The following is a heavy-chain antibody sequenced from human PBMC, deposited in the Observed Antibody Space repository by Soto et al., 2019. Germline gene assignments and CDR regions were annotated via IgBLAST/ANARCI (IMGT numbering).Heavy chain of an antibody. J-gene: IGHJ4*02. CDR3: ARAGEDDYYDSSGYYRL. CDR2: IYYSGST. V-gene: IGHV4-31*03. Sequence: SETLSLTCTVSGGSISSGGYYWSWIRQHPGKGLEWIGYIYYSGSTYYNPSLKSRVTISVDTSKNQFSLKLSSVTAADTAVYYCARAGEDDYYDSSGYYRLWGQGTLVTVSS. CDR1: GGSISSGGYY. D-gene: IGHD3-22*01.